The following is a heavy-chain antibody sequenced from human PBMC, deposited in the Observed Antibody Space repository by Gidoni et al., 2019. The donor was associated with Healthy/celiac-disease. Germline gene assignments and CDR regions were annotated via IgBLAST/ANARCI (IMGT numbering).Heavy chain of an antibody. V-gene: IGHV3-66*02. CDR2: IYSGGST. J-gene: IGHJ4*02. CDR1: GLPVSRNY. CDR3: ARDGTHAYSSSWNLDY. D-gene: IGHD6-13*01. Sequence: EAQLVESGGGLVQPGGSLRLSCAASGLPVSRNYMSWVRQAPGKGLEWVSVIYSGGSTYYADSVKGRFTISRDNSKNTLYLQMNSLRAEDTAVYYCARDGTHAYSSSWNLDYWGQGTLVTVSS.